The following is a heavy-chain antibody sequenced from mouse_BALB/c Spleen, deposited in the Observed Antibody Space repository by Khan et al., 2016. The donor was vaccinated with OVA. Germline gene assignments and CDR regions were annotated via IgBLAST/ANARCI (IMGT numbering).Heavy chain of an antibody. J-gene: IGHJ2*01. D-gene: IGHD3-1*01. Sequence: QVRLQQSGAELVRPGTSVKMSCKAAGYTFTNYWIGWVKQRPGHGLEWIGDTYPGGGYTNYNEKFKGKATLTADTSSSTAYMQLSGLTSEDSAIYYCASRGAARATWDYFDYWGQGTTLTVSS. V-gene: IGHV1-63*02. CDR1: GYTFTNYW. CDR3: ASRGAARATWDYFDY. CDR2: TYPGGGYT.